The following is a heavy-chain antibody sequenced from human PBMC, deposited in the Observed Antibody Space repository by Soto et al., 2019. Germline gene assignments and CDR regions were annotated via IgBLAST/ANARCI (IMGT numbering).Heavy chain of an antibody. Sequence: QITLKESGPTLVKPTQTLTLTCTFSGFSLSTSGVGVGWIRQPPGKALEWLALIYWDDDKRYSPSLKSRLTITKDTYKHPEVLTNTNTDPVDTATYYQALSDFVQQLVRSPHWFDPWGQGTLVPVSS. V-gene: IGHV2-5*02. D-gene: IGHD6-13*01. J-gene: IGHJ5*02. CDR3: ALSDFVQQLVRSPHWFDP. CDR1: GFSLSTSGVG. CDR2: IYWDDDK.